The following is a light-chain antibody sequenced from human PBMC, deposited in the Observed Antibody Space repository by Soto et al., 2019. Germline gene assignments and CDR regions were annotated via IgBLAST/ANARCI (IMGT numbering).Light chain of an antibody. V-gene: IGLV2-14*03. J-gene: IGLJ2*01. CDR3: SSYTSTSTLVV. CDR2: DVR. Sequence: QSALTQPASVSGSPGQSITISCTGTISDVGDYNYVSWYQHHPGKAPKLMIYDVRTRPSGVSNRFSGSKSGNTASLTISGLQTEDEADYYCSSYTSTSTLVVFGGGTKLTVL. CDR1: ISDVGDYNY.